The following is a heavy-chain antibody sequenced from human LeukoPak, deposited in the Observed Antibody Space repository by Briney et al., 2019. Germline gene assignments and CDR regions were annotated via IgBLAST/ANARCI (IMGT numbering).Heavy chain of an antibody. D-gene: IGHD3-10*01. J-gene: IGHJ6*04. V-gene: IGHV1-2*04. CDR1: GYTFTGYY. Sequence: ASVKVSCKASGYTFTGYYKHWVRQAPGQGLEWMGWINPNSGGTNYAQKFQGWVTMTRDTSISTAYMELSRLRSDDTAVYYCARGVRGSLPWSYYYGMDVWGKGTTVTVSS. CDR3: ARGVRGSLPWSYYYGMDV. CDR2: INPNSGGT.